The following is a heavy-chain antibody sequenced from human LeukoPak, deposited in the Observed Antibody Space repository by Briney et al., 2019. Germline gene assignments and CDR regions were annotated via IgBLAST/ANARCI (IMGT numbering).Heavy chain of an antibody. CDR1: GFTFSSYA. V-gene: IGHV3-23*01. J-gene: IGHJ5*02. Sequence: GGSLRLSCAASGFTFSSYAMSWVRQAPGKGLEWVSAISGSGGSTYYADSVKGRFTISRDNSKNTLYLQMNSLRAEDTAVYYCAKDREGGSRLPGWFDPWGQGTLVTVSS. CDR3: AKDREGGSRLPGWFDP. CDR2: ISGSGGST. D-gene: IGHD3-10*01.